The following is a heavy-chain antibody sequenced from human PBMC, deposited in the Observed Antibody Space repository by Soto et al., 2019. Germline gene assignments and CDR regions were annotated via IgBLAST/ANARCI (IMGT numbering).Heavy chain of an antibody. CDR3: ARGIEGWSPGSYYYGVDV. CDR1: GGSVSSGSYY. Sequence: QVQLQESGPGLVKPSETLSLTCTVSGGSVSSGSYYWSWIRQPPGKGLEWIGYLDYSGSTNYNPTLKCRVTLSGAPADKQGSLTVGPVPAADPAVYYCARGIEGWSPGSYYYGVDVWAPGSTVTGSS. D-gene: IGHD2-15*01. J-gene: IGHJ6*02. CDR2: LDYSGST. V-gene: IGHV4-61*01.